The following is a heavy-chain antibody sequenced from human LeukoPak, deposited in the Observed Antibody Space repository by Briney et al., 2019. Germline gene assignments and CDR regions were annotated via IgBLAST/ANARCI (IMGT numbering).Heavy chain of an antibody. CDR1: RFSFSNYW. J-gene: IGHJ4*02. CDR3: ARDIVSGSGSLDY. D-gene: IGHD3-10*01. V-gene: IGHV3-74*01. Sequence: GGSLRLTCAASRFSFSNYWMHWVRQAPGKGLVWVSRVKSDGSNPSYADSVKGRFTISRDNAENMLYLQMNTLGAEDTAVYYCARDIVSGSGSLDYWGQGTLVTVSS. CDR2: VKSDGSNP.